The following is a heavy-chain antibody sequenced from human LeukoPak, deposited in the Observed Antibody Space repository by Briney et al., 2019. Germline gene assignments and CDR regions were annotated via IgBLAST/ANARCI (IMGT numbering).Heavy chain of an antibody. D-gene: IGHD6-19*01. Sequence: GASVKVSCKASGGTLSSYAISWVRQAPGQGLEWMGGIIPIFGTANYAQKFQGRVTITADESTSTAYMELSSLRSEDTAVYYCARALRYSSGWHFDYWGQGTLVTVSS. J-gene: IGHJ4*02. CDR2: IIPIFGTA. V-gene: IGHV1-69*13. CDR3: ARALRYSSGWHFDY. CDR1: GGTLSSYA.